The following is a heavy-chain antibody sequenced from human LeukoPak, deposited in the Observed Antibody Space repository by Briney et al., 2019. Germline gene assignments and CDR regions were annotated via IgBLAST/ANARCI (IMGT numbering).Heavy chain of an antibody. V-gene: IGHV3-74*01. CDR2: ISTDGSSR. J-gene: IGHJ6*02. CDR1: GFTFSSYW. Sequence: PGGSLRLSSAAPGFTFSSYWMHWLRQEPRKGLVWVSLISTDGSSRSYADSVKGRFTISRDNGKNTLYLQMNSLRAEDTAVYYCPSYSASSPSGMYVWGQGATVTVSS. CDR3: PSYSASSPSGMYV. D-gene: IGHD2-15*01.